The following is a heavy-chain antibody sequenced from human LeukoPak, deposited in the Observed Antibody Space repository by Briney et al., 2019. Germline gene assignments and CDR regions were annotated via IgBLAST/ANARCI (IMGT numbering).Heavy chain of an antibody. V-gene: IGHV3-30-3*01. Sequence: GGSLRLSCAASGFTFSSYAMHWARQAPGKGLEWVAVISYDGSNKYYADSVKGRFTISRDNSKNTLYLQMNSLRAEDTAVYYCARHIATIAAAAVDYWGQGTLVTVSS. J-gene: IGHJ4*02. CDR3: ARHIATIAAAAVDY. CDR2: ISYDGSNK. CDR1: GFTFSSYA. D-gene: IGHD6-13*01.